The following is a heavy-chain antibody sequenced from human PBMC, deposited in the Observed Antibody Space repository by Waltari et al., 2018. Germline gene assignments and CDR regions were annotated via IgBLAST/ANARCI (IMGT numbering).Heavy chain of an antibody. Sequence: QVQLQESGPGLVKPSQTLSLTCTVSGGSISSGSYYWSWIRQPAGKGLEWIGYIYTSGSTNYNPSLKSLVTISVDTSKNQFSLKLSSVTAADTAVYYCAREGSGSYAFDIWGQGTMVTVSS. J-gene: IGHJ3*02. CDR1: GGSISSGSYY. D-gene: IGHD1-26*01. CDR2: IYTSGST. V-gene: IGHV4-61*09. CDR3: AREGSGSYAFDI.